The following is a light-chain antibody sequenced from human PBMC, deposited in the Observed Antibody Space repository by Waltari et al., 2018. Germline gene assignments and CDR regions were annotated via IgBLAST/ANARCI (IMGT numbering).Light chain of an antibody. V-gene: IGKV2-30*02. J-gene: IGKJ2*01. CDR2: KVS. CDR3: MQGTHWPYT. CDR1: QSLVHSDGNTH. Sequence: DVVMTRSPLSLPVTLGQPASISCTSSQSLVHSDGNTHLVWFHQRPGQSPRRLIYKVSIRDSEVPDRFSGGGSATDFTLKISRVEAEDVGVYYCMQGTHWPYTFGQGTKLDIK.